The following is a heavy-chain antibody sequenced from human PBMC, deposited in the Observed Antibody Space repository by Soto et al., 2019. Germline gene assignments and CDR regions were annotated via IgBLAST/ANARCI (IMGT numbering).Heavy chain of an antibody. Sequence: EVQLVELGGGRSSRGGPRGLSGQASGSFFSSHTINWVRQVPGKGLEWVSSISASSTYIYYADSLKGRFTISRDNAYNSLYLQVSSLRAEDTAVYYCARGWLRDPWMYWGQGTLVTVSS. V-gene: IGHV3-21*02. CDR2: ISASSTYI. CDR3: ARGWLRDPWMY. CDR1: GSFFSSHT. D-gene: IGHD5-12*01. J-gene: IGHJ4*02.